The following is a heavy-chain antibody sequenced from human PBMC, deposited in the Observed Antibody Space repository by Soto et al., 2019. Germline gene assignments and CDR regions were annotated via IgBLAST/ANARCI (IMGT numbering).Heavy chain of an antibody. V-gene: IGHV3-33*01. CDR2: IWYDGSNE. CDR3: VRGGSYYMEYLDY. D-gene: IGHD1-26*01. Sequence: GGSLRLSCAASGFNFNTYAMHWVRQAPGKGLEWVAVIWYDGSNEYYADSVKGRFTISRDNSKNTLYLQMNSLRAEDTAMYYCVRGGSYYMEYLDYWGQGMLVTGSS. J-gene: IGHJ4*02. CDR1: GFNFNTYA.